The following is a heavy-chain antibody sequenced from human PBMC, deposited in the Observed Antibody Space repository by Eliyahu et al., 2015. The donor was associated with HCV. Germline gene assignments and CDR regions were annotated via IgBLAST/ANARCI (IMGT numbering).Heavy chain of an antibody. CDR2: ISYDGSNK. D-gene: IGHD3-3*01. CDR1: GFTFTSYG. V-gene: IGHV3-30*03. Sequence: QVQLVESGGGVVQPGGSLRLSCAASGFTFTSYGMPWVRQAPGKGLEGVAVISYDGSNKYYADSVKGRFTISRDTSKNTLYLQMDSLRADDTAVYYCARTKMEWYFDYWGQGTLVTVSS. J-gene: IGHJ4*02. CDR3: ARTKMEWYFDY.